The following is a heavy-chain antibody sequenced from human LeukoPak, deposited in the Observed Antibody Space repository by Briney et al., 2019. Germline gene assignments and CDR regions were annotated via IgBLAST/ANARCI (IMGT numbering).Heavy chain of an antibody. J-gene: IGHJ6*03. Sequence: PSETLSLTCTVSGYSISSGYYWNWIRQAAGKGLEWIGRMYIGGRTTYNPSLKSRVTISLETTENQFSLRLRSVTAADTAVYYCAREGIAVADTYYYYYMDVWGKGTWVTVSS. D-gene: IGHD6-19*01. V-gene: IGHV4-38-2*02. CDR2: MYIGGRT. CDR3: AREGIAVADTYYYYYMDV. CDR1: GYSISSGYY.